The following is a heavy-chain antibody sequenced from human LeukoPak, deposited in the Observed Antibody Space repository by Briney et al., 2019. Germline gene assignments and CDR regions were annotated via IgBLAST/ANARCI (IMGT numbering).Heavy chain of an antibody. V-gene: IGHV4-59*01. CDR3: ARSVYGDEYDF. CDR2: IYYSGST. Sequence: SETLSLTCTVSGGSISSYYWSWIRQPPGKGLEWIGYIYYSGSTNYNPSLNSRVTISLDTSKNQFSLKLNSVAAADTAVYYRARSVYGDEYDFWGQGTLVTVSS. CDR1: GGSISSYY. J-gene: IGHJ4*02. D-gene: IGHD4-17*01.